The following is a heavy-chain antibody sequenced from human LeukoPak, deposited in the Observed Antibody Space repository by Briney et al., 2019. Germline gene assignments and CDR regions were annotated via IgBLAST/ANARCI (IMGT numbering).Heavy chain of an antibody. Sequence: PSETLSLTCTVSGGSISSYYWSWIRQPAGKGLEWIGRIYTSGSTNYNPSLKSRVTISVDTPKNQFSLKLSSVTAADTAVYYCARGDDIVLFDYWGQGTLVTVSS. CDR1: GGSISSYY. CDR3: ARGDDIVLFDY. CDR2: IYTSGST. J-gene: IGHJ4*02. V-gene: IGHV4-4*07. D-gene: IGHD2-15*01.